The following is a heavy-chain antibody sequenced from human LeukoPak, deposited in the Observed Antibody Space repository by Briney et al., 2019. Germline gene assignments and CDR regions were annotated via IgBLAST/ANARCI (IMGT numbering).Heavy chain of an antibody. CDR3: AKGVGIVATGGMDV. V-gene: IGHV3-30*18. D-gene: IGHD5-12*01. CDR1: GFTFSSYG. Sequence: GGSLRLSCAASGFTFSSYGMHWVRQAPGKGLEWVAVISYDGSNKYYADSVKGRFTISRDNSKNTLYLQMNSLRAEDTAVYYCAKGVGIVATGGMDVWGQGTTVTVSS. CDR2: ISYDGSNK. J-gene: IGHJ6*02.